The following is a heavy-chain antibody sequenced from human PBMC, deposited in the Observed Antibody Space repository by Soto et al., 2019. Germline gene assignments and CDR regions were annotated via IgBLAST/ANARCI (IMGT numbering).Heavy chain of an antibody. J-gene: IGHJ4*02. V-gene: IGHV3-21*01. CDR3: ARMSGSYYGIDY. CDR2: ISSSSSYI. CDR1: GFTFSSYS. Sequence: GGSLRLSCAASGFTFSSYSMNWVRQAPGKGLEWVSSISSSSSYIYYADSVKGRFTISRDNAKNSLYLQMNSLRAEDTAVYYCARMSGSYYGIDYWGQGTLVTVSS. D-gene: IGHD1-26*01.